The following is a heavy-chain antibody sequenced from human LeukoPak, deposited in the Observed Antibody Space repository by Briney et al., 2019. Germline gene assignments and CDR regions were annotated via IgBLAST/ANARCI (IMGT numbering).Heavy chain of an antibody. CDR3: AREGFGDYTFDY. CDR1: GFTFSSYD. D-gene: IGHD3-10*01. J-gene: IGHJ4*02. Sequence: GGSLRLSCAASGFTFSSYDMHWVRQATGKGLEWVSAIGTAGDTYYPGSVKGRFTISRENAKNSLYLQMNSLRAGDTAVYYCAREGFGDYTFDYWGQGTLVTVSS. CDR2: IGTAGDT. V-gene: IGHV3-13*01.